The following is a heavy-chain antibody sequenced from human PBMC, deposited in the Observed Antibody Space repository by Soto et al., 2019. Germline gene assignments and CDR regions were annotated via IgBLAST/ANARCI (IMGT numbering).Heavy chain of an antibody. D-gene: IGHD3-22*01. CDR1: GGIFGSHG. CDR3: VRDRRIYYSDPHDEFVASDYEV. J-gene: IGHJ3*01. Sequence: QVQLIQSEAAVMKPGSSVRVSCTASGGIFGSHGFSWVRQAPGQRLEWVGGFIPIFRTLTYTEKFQARVRIAAAESVNTVYWELSCLTSDDTAVYYCVRDRRIYYSDPHDEFVASDYEVWGQGTMVTVSS. CDR2: FIPIFRTL. V-gene: IGHV1-69*01.